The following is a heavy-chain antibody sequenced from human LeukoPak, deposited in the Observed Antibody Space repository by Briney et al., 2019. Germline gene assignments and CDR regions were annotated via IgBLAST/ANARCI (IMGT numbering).Heavy chain of an antibody. J-gene: IGHJ4*02. V-gene: IGHV4-34*01. CDR1: GGSFSGYY. D-gene: IGHD5-24*01. CDR2: ISHSGST. Sequence: SETLSLTCAVYGGSFSGYYWSWIRQPPGKGLEWIGEISHSGSTNYNPSLKSRVTISVDTSKNQFSLKLSSVTAADTAVYYCVSDGYNYFDYWGQGTLVTVSS. CDR3: VSDGYNYFDY.